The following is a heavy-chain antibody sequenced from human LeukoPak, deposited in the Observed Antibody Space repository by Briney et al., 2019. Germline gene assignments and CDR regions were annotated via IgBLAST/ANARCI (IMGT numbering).Heavy chain of an antibody. V-gene: IGHV4-34*01. CDR2: LNDSGST. D-gene: IGHD5-18*01. J-gene: IGHJ4*02. CDR3: AKTISRYNSGREGASKLDY. CDR1: GGSFSGYY. Sequence: SGTLSLTCVVYGGSFSGYYWTWIRQPPGKGRGWIGELNDSGSTNYTPSLNSRNTMSADTSKSQFSLKLSSVTGADTAVYYCAKTISRYNSGREGASKLDYWGQGTLVTVSS.